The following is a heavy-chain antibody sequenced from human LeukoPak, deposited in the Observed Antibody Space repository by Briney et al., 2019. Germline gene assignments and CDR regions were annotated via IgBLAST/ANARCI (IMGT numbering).Heavy chain of an antibody. CDR2: ISGSGGST. D-gene: IGHD3-16*01. J-gene: IGHJ6*03. V-gene: IGHV3-23*01. Sequence: GGSLRLSCAASGFTFSSYEMNWVRQAPGKGLEWVSAISGSGGSTYYADSVKGRFTISRDNSKNTLYLQMNSLRAEDTAVYYCAAFGGIYYYYMDVWGKGTTVTVSS. CDR3: AAFGGIYYYYMDV. CDR1: GFTFSSYE.